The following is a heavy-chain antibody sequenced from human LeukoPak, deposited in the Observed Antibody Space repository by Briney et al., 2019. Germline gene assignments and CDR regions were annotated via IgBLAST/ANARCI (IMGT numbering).Heavy chain of an antibody. CDR2: IFYSGST. CDR3: TRVSIHGYSDY. Sequence: SETLSLTCTVSGGSISGYYWSWMRQPPGKGLEWIGYIFYSGSTKYNPSLKSRVSISVDMSRSQFSLKLNSVTAADTAMYYCTRVSIHGYSDYWGQGTLVTVSS. J-gene: IGHJ4*02. CDR1: GGSISGYY. D-gene: IGHD3-16*02. V-gene: IGHV4-59*01.